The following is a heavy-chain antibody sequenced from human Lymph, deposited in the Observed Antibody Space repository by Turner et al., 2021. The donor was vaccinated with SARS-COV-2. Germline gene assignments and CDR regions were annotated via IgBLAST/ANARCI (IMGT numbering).Heavy chain of an antibody. V-gene: IGHV3-9*01. CDR1: GFTFDEYA. CDR3: AKGRRFGMDV. CDR2: ISWNSGSI. Sequence: EVQLVESGGGLVQPGRSLRLSCAASGFTFDEYAMHWVRQAPGKGLEWVSGISWNSGSIGYADSVKGRFTISRDNAKNSLYLHMNSLRAEDTALYYCAKGRRFGMDVWGQGTTVTVSS. J-gene: IGHJ6*02.